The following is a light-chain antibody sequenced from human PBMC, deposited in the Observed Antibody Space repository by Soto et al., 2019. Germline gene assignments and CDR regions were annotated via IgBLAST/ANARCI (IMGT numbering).Light chain of an antibody. V-gene: IGKV1-5*03. Sequence: DIQMTQSPSTLSXXGGYRVTITCRPSQPIRSRLAWYQQQPGKAPKLLIYKASTLKSGVPSRFSGSGSGTEFTLTISSLQPEDFATYYCLQYNSYPPTFGQRTKVDIK. CDR3: LQYNSYPPT. CDR1: QPIRSR. J-gene: IGKJ1*01. CDR2: KAS.